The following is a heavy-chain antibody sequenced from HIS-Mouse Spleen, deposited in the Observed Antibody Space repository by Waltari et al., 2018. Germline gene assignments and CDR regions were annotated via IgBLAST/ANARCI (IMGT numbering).Heavy chain of an antibody. D-gene: IGHD5-12*01. V-gene: IGHV3-9*01. CDR3: AKDEGYSGYDDAFDI. CDR1: GFTFDDYA. J-gene: IGHJ3*02. Sequence: EVQLVESGGGLVQPGRSLRLSCAASGFTFDDYAMHWVRQAPGKGLEWVSGISWNSGSIGYADSVKGRFTISRDNAKNSLYLQMNSLRAEDTALYYCAKDEGYSGYDDAFDIWGQGTMVTVSS. CDR2: ISWNSGSI.